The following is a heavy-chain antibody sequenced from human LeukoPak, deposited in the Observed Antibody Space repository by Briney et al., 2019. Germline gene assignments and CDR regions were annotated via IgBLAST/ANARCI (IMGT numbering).Heavy chain of an antibody. CDR2: INPNSGGT. V-gene: IGHV1-2*04. CDR3: ARGLPPSEAMAVGFDY. CDR1: GYTFTGYY. J-gene: IGHJ4*02. D-gene: IGHD6-19*01. Sequence: GASVKVSCKASGYTFTGYYMHWVRQAPGQGLEWMGWINPNSGGTNYAQKFQGWVTMTRDTSISTAYMELSRLRSDDTAVYYCARGLPPSEAMAVGFDYWGQGTLVTASS.